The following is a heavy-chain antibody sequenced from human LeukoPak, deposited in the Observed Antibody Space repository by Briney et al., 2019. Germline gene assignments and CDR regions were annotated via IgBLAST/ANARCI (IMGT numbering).Heavy chain of an antibody. CDR2: IYYSGST. CDR3: ARDVVGTVDY. J-gene: IGHJ4*02. CDR1: GGSISSYY. Sequence: PSETLSLTCTVSGGSISSYYWSWIRQPPGKGLEWIGYIYYSGSTNYNPSRKSRVTISVDTSKNQFSLKLSSVTAADTAVYYCARDVVGTVDYWGQGTLVTVSS. D-gene: IGHD2-2*01. V-gene: IGHV4-59*01.